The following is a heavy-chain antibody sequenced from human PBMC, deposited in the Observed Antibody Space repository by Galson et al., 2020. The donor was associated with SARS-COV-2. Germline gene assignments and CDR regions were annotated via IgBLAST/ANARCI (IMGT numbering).Heavy chain of an antibody. J-gene: IGHJ2*01. V-gene: IGHV4-31*03. Sequence: LRLSCTVSGGSIRDAGYYWTWLRQSPGKGLEWIGYIYLTGSVYYNESLRDRASISLDTSKNHFSLDLASVTTADTAVYYCARGGVPKMDVWGRGTLVTVAS. CDR3: ARGGVPKMDV. CDR1: GGSIRDAGYY. D-gene: IGHD2-2*03. CDR2: IYLTGSV.